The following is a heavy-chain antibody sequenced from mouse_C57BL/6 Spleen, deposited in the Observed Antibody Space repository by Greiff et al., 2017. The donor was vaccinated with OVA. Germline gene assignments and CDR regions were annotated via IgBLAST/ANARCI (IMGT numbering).Heavy chain of an antibody. V-gene: IGHV1-52*01. Sequence: QVQLQQPGAELVRPGSSVKLSCKASGYTFTSYWMHWVKQRPIQGLEWIGNIDPSDSETHYNQKFKDKATLTVDKSSSTAYMQLSSLTSEDSAVYYCARLDGYYVFDYWGQGTTLTVSS. D-gene: IGHD2-3*01. CDR1: GYTFTSYW. CDR2: IDPSDSET. J-gene: IGHJ2*01. CDR3: ARLDGYYVFDY.